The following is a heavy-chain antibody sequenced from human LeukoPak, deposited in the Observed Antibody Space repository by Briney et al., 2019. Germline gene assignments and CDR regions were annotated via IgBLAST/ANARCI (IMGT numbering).Heavy chain of an antibody. Sequence: KPSETLSLTCTVSGGSISSYYWSWIRQPPGKGLEWIGYIYYSGSTNYNPSLKSRVTMSVDTSKNQFSLKLSSVTAADTAVYYCAREVVPAAGRYYYYYGMDVWGQGTTVTVSS. J-gene: IGHJ6*02. CDR3: AREVVPAAGRYYYYYGMDV. D-gene: IGHD2-2*01. CDR2: IYYSGST. CDR1: GGSISSYY. V-gene: IGHV4-59*12.